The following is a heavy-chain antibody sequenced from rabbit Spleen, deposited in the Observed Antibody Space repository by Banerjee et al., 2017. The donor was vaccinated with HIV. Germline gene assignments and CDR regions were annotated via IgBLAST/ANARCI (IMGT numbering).Heavy chain of an antibody. CDR3: AREGWIDFNYPLGYFVL. CDR2: IYVIDSDGST. V-gene: IGHV1S45*01. J-gene: IGHJ4*01. D-gene: IGHD7-1*01. Sequence: QEQLEESGGDLVKPGTSLTLTCKASGFSFSGNLYVCWVRQAPGKGLEWIACIYVIDSDGSTFYASWAKGRFTISTTSSTTVTLQMTSLTAADTATYFCAREGWIDFNYPLGYFVLWGPGTLVTVS. CDR1: GFSFSGNLY.